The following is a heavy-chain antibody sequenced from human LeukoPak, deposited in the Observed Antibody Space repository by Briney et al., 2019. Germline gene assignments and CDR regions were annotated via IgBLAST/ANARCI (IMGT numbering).Heavy chain of an antibody. V-gene: IGHV3-9*03. CDR1: GFTFDDYA. CDR2: ISWNSGSI. D-gene: IGHD5-18*01. Sequence: GGSLRLSCAASGFTFDDYAMHWVRQAPGKGLEWVSGISWNSGSIGYADSVKGRFTISRDNAKNSLYLQMNSLRAEDMALYYCAKETAVWAFDIWGQGTMVTVSS. CDR3: AKETAVWAFDI. J-gene: IGHJ3*02.